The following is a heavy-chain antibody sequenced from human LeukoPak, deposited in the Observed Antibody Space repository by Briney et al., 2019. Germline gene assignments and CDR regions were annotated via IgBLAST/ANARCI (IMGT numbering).Heavy chain of an antibody. V-gene: IGHV1-8*01. CDR3: ARPSYYYDSSGSALDY. CDR1: GYTFTSYD. Sequence: GASVKVSCKASGYTFTSYDINWVRQATGQGLEWMGWMNPNSGNTDYAQKFQGRVTITADESTSTAYMELSSLRSEDTAVYYCARPSYYYDSSGSALDYWGQGTLVTVSS. J-gene: IGHJ4*02. D-gene: IGHD3-22*01. CDR2: MNPNSGNT.